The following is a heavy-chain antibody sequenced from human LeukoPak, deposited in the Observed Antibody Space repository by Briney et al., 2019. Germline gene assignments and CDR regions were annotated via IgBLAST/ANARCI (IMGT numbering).Heavy chain of an antibody. CDR3: ARGFDRESYYYYMDV. Sequence: PGGSLRLSCAASEFTFSTYSMNWVRQAPGKGLEWVSSISSGSTYIYYADSVKGRFTISRDNAKNSLYLQMNSLRAEDTAVYYCARGFDRESYYYYMDVWGKGTTVTISS. D-gene: IGHD3-10*01. V-gene: IGHV3-21*01. CDR2: ISSGSTYI. CDR1: EFTFSTYS. J-gene: IGHJ6*03.